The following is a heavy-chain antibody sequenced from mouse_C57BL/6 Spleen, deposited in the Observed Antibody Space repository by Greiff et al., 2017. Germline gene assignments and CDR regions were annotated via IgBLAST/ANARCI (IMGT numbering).Heavy chain of an antibody. J-gene: IGHJ3*01. V-gene: IGHV5-17*01. Sequence: EVQLVESGGGLVKPGGSLKLSCAASGFTFSDYGMHWVRQAPEKGLEWVAYISSGSSTIYYADTVKGRFTISRDNAKNTLFLQMTGLRSEDTAMYYCARPGTGVSFAYWGQGTLVTVSA. D-gene: IGHD3-3*01. CDR2: ISSGSSTI. CDR3: ARPGTGVSFAY. CDR1: GFTFSDYG.